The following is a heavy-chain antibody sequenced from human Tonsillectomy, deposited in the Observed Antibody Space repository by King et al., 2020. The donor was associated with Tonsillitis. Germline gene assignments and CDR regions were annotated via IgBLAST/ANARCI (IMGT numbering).Heavy chain of an antibody. Sequence: QLVQSGAEVKKPGSSVKVSCKSSGGTFSSDAISWVRQAPGLGLEWMGGIVPVFGTANYAQRFQGRVTITADTSTNTAYMELTSLRSEDTAVYYCARSTIDILTGHIPANYYFDSWGQGTLVTVSS. CDR2: IVPVFGTA. D-gene: IGHD3-9*01. CDR1: GGTFSSDA. J-gene: IGHJ4*02. V-gene: IGHV1-69*06. CDR3: ARSTIDILTGHIPANYYFDS.